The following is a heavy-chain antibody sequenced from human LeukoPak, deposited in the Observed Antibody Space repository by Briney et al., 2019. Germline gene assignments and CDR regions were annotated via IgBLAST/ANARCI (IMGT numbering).Heavy chain of an antibody. V-gene: IGHV3-74*01. CDR3: ARHIRVAAFDP. Sequence: PGGSLRLSCAASGFTISDHFMHWVRQGPGKGLMWVSRIDRDGSEINYADSVKGRFTISRDNAKNTLYLQMNSLRDEDTAIYYCARHIRVAAFDPWGQGTLVTVSS. D-gene: IGHD2-15*01. CDR2: IDRDGSEI. CDR1: GFTISDHF. J-gene: IGHJ5*02.